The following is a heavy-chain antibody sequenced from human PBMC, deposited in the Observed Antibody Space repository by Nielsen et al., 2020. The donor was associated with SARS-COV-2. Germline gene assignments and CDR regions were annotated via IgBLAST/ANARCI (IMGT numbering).Heavy chain of an antibody. V-gene: IGHV3-7*03. Sequence: GGSLRLSCAASGFTFSSYAMSWVRQAPGKGLEWVANIKQDGSEKYYVDSVKGRFTISRDNAKNSLYLQMNSLRAEDTAVYYCARDQLELIMRDIYNWFDPWGQGTLVTVSS. CDR2: IKQDGSEK. D-gene: IGHD1-1*01. CDR1: GFTFSSYA. CDR3: ARDQLELIMRDIYNWFDP. J-gene: IGHJ5*02.